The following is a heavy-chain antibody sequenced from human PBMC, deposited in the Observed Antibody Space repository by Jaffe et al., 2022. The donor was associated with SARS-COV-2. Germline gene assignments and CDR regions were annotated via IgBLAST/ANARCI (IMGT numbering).Heavy chain of an antibody. CDR1: GFDFNIYW. V-gene: IGHV3-7*03. CDR2: IKHDAREK. J-gene: IGHJ2*01. CDR3: ARVSSVTTTGAALYFDL. D-gene: IGHD4-17*01. Sequence: EVELVDSGGGLVQPGGSLRLSCVASGFDFNIYWKSWLRQAPGKGLEWVATIKHDAREKYYVDSVKGRFTISRDYAENSMYLEMSSVRVEDTAVYYCARVSSVTTTGAALYFDLWGRGTLVTVSS.